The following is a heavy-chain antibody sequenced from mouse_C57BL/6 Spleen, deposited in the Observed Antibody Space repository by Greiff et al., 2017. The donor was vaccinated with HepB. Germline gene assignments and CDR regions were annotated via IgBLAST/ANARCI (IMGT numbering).Heavy chain of an antibody. CDR2: IRNKANGYTT. J-gene: IGHJ2*01. CDR1: GFTFTDYY. CDR3: ARSYYYGSSYDFDY. V-gene: IGHV7-3*01. D-gene: IGHD1-1*01. Sequence: EVKLQESGGGLVQPGGSLSLSCAASGFTFTDYYMSWVRQPPGKALEWLGFIRNKANGYTTEYSASVKGRFTISRDNSQSILYLQMNALRAEDSATYYCARSYYYGSSYDFDYWGQGTTLTVSS.